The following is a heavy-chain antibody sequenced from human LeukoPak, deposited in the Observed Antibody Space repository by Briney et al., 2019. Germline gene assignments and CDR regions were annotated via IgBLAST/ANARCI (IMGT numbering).Heavy chain of an antibody. J-gene: IGHJ4*02. V-gene: IGHV3-48*04. CDR3: ARSPGLRGFGY. CDR1: GFTFSSYG. Sequence: GGSLRLSCAASGFTFSSYGMHWVRQAPGKGLEWVSYISSSSSTIYYADSVKGRFTISRDNAKNSLYLQMNSLRAEDTAVYYCARSPGLRGFGYWGQGTLVTVSS. CDR2: ISSSSSTI.